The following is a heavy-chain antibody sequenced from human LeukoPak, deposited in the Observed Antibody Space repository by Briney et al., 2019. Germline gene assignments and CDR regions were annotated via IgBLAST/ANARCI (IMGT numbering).Heavy chain of an antibody. V-gene: IGHV3-30*02. CDR1: GNTFSSYG. D-gene: IGHD2-8*01. CDR2: IRFDGGNK. Sequence: QSGGSLRLSCAASGNTFSSYGMHWVRQAPGKGPEWVAFIRFDGGNKYYADSVKGRFSVSRDNSRNTLYLQMNSLRPEDTAVYYCAKDAPCTNGVCALSGWGQGTLVTVPS. J-gene: IGHJ4*02. CDR3: AKDAPCTNGVCALSG.